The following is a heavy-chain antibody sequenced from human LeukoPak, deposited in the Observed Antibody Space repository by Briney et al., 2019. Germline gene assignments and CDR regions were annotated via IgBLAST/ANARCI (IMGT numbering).Heavy chain of an antibody. D-gene: IGHD3-22*01. CDR3: VAGYYYDSSGYYPYFDY. Sequence: SVKVSCKASGGTFSSYAIGWVRQAPGQGLEWMGGIIPIFGTANYAQKFQGRVTITTDESTSTAYMELSSLRSEDTAVYYCVAGYYYDSSGYYPYFDYWGQGTLVTVSS. CDR1: GGTFSSYA. J-gene: IGHJ4*02. V-gene: IGHV1-69*05. CDR2: IIPIFGTA.